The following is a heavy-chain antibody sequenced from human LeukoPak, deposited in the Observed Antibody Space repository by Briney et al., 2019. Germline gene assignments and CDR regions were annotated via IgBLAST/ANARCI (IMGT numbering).Heavy chain of an antibody. Sequence: PGGSLRLSCAASGFTFSSYVMNWLRQAPGEGLEWVSSISASDDRTFYADSVKGRFTISRDNAKNSLYLQMNSLRAEDTAVYYCARDQDRITMVRGVIITENNWFDPWGQGTLVTVSS. V-gene: IGHV3-21*01. CDR1: GFTFSSYV. CDR2: ISASDDRT. CDR3: ARDQDRITMVRGVIITENNWFDP. D-gene: IGHD3-10*01. J-gene: IGHJ5*02.